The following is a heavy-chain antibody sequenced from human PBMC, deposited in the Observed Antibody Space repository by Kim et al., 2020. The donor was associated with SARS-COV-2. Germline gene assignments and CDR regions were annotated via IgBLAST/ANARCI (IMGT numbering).Heavy chain of an antibody. Sequence: GGSLRLSCAASGFTFSNYWMTWVRQTPGKGLEWVASIKHDGSGQYFVDSLKGRFTISRDNAKNSLYLQMNSLRAEYTSLYHCARGAGSSVFDPWGQGTLV. CDR3: ARGAGSSVFDP. D-gene: IGHD1-26*01. CDR1: GFTFSNYW. J-gene: IGHJ5*02. V-gene: IGHV3-7*01. CDR2: IKHDGSGQ.